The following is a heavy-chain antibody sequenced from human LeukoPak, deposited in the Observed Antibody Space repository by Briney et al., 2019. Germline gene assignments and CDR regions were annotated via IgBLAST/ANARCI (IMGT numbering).Heavy chain of an antibody. V-gene: IGHV3-48*03. CDR2: IYSDGSGT. CDR1: GFTFSSSE. Sequence: PGGSLRLSCAASGFTFSSSEMNWVRQAPGKGLEWVSRIYSDGSGTTYADSVKGRFTISRDNAKNSLYLQMHSLRAEDTAVYYCASGYSSSSNYYGLDVWGQGTTVTVSS. CDR3: ASGYSSSSNYYGLDV. D-gene: IGHD6-6*01. J-gene: IGHJ6*02.